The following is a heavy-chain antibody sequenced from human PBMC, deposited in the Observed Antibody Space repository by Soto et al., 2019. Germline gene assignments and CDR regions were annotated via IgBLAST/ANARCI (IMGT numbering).Heavy chain of an antibody. CDR2: VSYDGTKQ. CDR1: GFTFSHYA. CDR3: ARDRVYYYDSSGYYNFDF. J-gene: IGHJ4*02. V-gene: IGHV3-30-3*01. Sequence: QVQLVESGGGVVQPGRSLRVSCAASGFTFSHYAMHWVRQAPGKGLEWVAVVSYDGTKQFYADSVKGRFTISRDSSKCTLYLQMNNLRDEDTAVYYCARDRVYYYDSSGYYNFDFWGQGTLVTVSS. D-gene: IGHD3-22*01.